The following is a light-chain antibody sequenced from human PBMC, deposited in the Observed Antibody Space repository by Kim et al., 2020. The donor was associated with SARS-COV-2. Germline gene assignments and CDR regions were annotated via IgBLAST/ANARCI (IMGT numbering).Light chain of an antibody. CDR3: QQYGSSPLT. CDR2: GAS. V-gene: IGKV3-20*01. Sequence: LTQSPGTLSLSPGERATLSCRASQSVSSSYLAWYQQKPGQAPRLLIYGASSRATGIPDRFSGSGSGTDFTLTISRLEPEDFAVYYCQQYGSSPLTFGGGTKVDIK. CDR1: QSVSSSY. J-gene: IGKJ4*01.